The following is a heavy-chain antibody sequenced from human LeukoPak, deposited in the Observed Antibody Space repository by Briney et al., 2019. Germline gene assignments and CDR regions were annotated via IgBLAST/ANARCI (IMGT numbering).Heavy chain of an antibody. V-gene: IGHV3-11*01. Sequence: PGGSLRLSCAASGFTFSDYYMSWIRQAPGKGLEWVSYISSSGSTIYYADSVKGRFTISRDNAKNSLYLQMNSLRAEDTAVYYCARTSPYDFWSGYGNWFDPWGQGTLVTVSS. CDR2: ISSSGSTI. D-gene: IGHD3-3*01. CDR3: ARTSPYDFWSGYGNWFDP. CDR1: GFTFSDYY. J-gene: IGHJ5*02.